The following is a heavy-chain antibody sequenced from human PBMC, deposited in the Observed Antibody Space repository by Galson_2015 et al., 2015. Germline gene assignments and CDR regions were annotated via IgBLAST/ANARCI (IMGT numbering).Heavy chain of an antibody. J-gene: IGHJ6*02. V-gene: IGHV3-48*02. CDR3: ARGAYCGAYGMDV. CDR1: EFTFSSDN. CDR2: ISNSGSNI. D-gene: IGHD2-21*01. Sequence: SLRLSCAASEFTFSSDNMNWVRQAPGKGLEWVSYISNSGSNIYYAGSVKGRFTISRDNAKNSLYLQTNSLRDEDTAVYYCARGAYCGAYGMDVWGQGTTVTVSS.